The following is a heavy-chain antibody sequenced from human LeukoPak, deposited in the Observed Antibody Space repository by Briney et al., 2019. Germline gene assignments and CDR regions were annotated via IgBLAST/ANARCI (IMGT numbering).Heavy chain of an antibody. V-gene: IGHV5-51*01. CDR2: IYPGDSDN. D-gene: IGHD6-19*01. CDR3: GRLLAGVAGYFDY. Sequence: GESLKTSCKGSGYSFTSYWIGWVRQMPGKGLEWRGIIYPGDSDNTYSPSFPGQVSSLAAKSISTAYLQWSTLQASDSAMYYCGRLLAGVAGYFDYWGQGTLVTVSS. J-gene: IGHJ4*02. CDR1: GYSFTSYW.